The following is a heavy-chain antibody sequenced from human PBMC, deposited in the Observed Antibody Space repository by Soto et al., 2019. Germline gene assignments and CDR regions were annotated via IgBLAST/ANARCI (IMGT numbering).Heavy chain of an antibody. V-gene: IGHV3-21*01. CDR1: GFTFSTYN. CDR2: ISSSSSYI. Sequence: PGGSLRLSCAASGFTFSTYNMNWVRQAPGKGLEWVSSISSSSSYIYYADSVKGRFTISRDNAKTALYLQMNSLRAEDTAVYYCARDYDFWSGRGGMDVWGQGTTVTVSS. J-gene: IGHJ6*02. CDR3: ARDYDFWSGRGGMDV. D-gene: IGHD3-3*01.